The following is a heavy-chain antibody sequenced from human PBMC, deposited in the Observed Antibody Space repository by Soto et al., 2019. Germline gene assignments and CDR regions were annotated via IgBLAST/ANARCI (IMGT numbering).Heavy chain of an antibody. Sequence: GGSLRLSCAASGFTFSSYAMSWVRQAPGKGLEWVSAISGSGGSTYYADSVKGRFTISRDNSKNTLYLQMNSLRAEDTAVYYCAKDIGRGSSRFYYYGMDVWGQGTTVTVSS. CDR3: AKDIGRGSSRFYYYGMDV. J-gene: IGHJ6*02. V-gene: IGHV3-23*01. CDR1: GFTFSSYA. D-gene: IGHD6-13*01. CDR2: ISGSGGST.